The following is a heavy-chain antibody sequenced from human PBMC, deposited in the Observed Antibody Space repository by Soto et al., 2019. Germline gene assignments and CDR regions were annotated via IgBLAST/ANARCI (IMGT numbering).Heavy chain of an antibody. V-gene: IGHV4-59*08. CDR3: ARLIAAAGSIPRNYYYYYMDV. CDR2: IYYSGST. Sequence: SETLSLTCTVSGGSISSYYWSWIRQPPGKGLEWIGYIYYSGSTNYNPSLKSRVTISVDTSKNQFSLKLSSVTAADAAVYYCARLIAAAGSIPRNYYYYYMDVWGKGTTVTVSS. D-gene: IGHD6-13*01. J-gene: IGHJ6*03. CDR1: GGSISSYY.